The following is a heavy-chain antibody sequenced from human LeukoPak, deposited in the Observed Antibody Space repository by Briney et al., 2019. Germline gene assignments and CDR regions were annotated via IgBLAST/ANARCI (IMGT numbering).Heavy chain of an antibody. CDR2: IYYTRST. J-gene: IGHJ4*02. V-gene: IGHV4-31*03. Sequence: PSQTLSLTCTVSGDSITSGAYFWNWIRQQPGKGLEWIGYIYYTRSTNYNPSLESRVTILLDTSKNEFSLRLSSVTAADTAVCYCARGYYFDSGSFFVDWGQGTLVTVSS. CDR3: ARGYYFDSGSFFVD. D-gene: IGHD3-10*01. CDR1: GDSITSGAYF.